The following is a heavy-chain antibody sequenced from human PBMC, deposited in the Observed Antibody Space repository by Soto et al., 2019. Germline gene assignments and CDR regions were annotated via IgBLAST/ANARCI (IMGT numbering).Heavy chain of an antibody. V-gene: IGHV4-30-4*01. J-gene: IGHJ4*02. D-gene: IGHD6-13*01. CDR1: GGSISSGDYY. CDR3: ARDRIAAAGRGYYFDY. Sequence: PSETLSLTCPVSGGSISSGDYYWSWIRQPPGKGLEWIGYIYYSGSTYYNPSLKSRVTISVDTSKNQFSLKLSSVTAADTAVYYCARDRIAAAGRGYYFDYWGQGTLVTVSS. CDR2: IYYSGST.